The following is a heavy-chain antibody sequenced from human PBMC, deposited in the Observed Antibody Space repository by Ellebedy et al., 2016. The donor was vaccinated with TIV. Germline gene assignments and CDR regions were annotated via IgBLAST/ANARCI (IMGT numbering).Heavy chain of an antibody. J-gene: IGHJ4*02. D-gene: IGHD3-22*01. V-gene: IGHV3-23*01. CDR3: AKGRGGGYDSSAPRYYFDY. CDR2: LSNTGSTK. CDR1: GFTFSSYA. Sequence: PGGSLRLSCAASGFTFSSYAMSWVRQAPGKGLEWVSTLSNTGSTKYYADSVEGRFITSRENSKRTLYLQMNSLRAEETAVYYCAKGRGGGYDSSAPRYYFDYWGLGTLVTVSS.